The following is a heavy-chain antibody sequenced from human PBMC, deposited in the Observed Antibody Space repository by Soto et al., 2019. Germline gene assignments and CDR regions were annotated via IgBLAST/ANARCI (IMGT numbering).Heavy chain of an antibody. CDR2: ITHSGST. D-gene: IGHD3-10*01. J-gene: IGHJ4*02. CDR1: GGSFSGYY. V-gene: IGHV4-34*01. CDR3: ARSRGGYY. Sequence: SETLSLTCSIYGGSFSGYYWSWIRQPPGKGLEWIGEITHSGSTNYNPSLKSRVTISVDTSKNQFSLKLSSVTAADTAVYYCARSRGGYYSGQGTLVT.